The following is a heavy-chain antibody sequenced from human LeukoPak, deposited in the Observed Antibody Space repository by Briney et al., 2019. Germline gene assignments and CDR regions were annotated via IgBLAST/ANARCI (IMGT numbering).Heavy chain of an antibody. CDR2: IKEDGSEK. V-gene: IGHV3-7*01. CDR1: VSISNYC. J-gene: IGHJ5*02. D-gene: IGHD2/OR15-2a*01. Sequence: GGSLRLSCEASVSISNYCMSWVLQAPGKGLEWVANIKEDGSEKYYVDSVKGRFTISRDNAKNSLYLQMTSLRVEDTAVYYCARDQYGPFDTWGQGTLVTVSS. CDR3: ARDQYGPFDT.